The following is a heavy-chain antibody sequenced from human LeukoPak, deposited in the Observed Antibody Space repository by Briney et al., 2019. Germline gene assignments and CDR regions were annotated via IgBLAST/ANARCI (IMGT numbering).Heavy chain of an antibody. D-gene: IGHD3-22*01. J-gene: IGHJ4*02. V-gene: IGHV1-24*01. Sequence: ASVKVSCKVSGYTLTELSMHWVRQAPGKGLEWMGGFDPEDGETIYAQKFQGRVTMTTDTSTSTAYMELRSLRSDDTAVYYCARDRYYYDSSGYTTFDYWGQGTLVTVSS. CDR1: GYTLTELS. CDR2: FDPEDGET. CDR3: ARDRYYYDSSGYTTFDY.